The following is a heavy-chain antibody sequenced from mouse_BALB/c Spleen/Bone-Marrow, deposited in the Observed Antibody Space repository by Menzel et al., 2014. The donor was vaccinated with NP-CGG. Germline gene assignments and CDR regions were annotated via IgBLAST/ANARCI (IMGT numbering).Heavy chain of an antibody. D-gene: IGHD2-3*01. CDR3: ARDMGLLRFDY. V-gene: IGHV7-3*02. CDR1: GSTFADYY. J-gene: IGHJ2*01. CDR2: IRNKANGYTT. Sequence: EVKLMESGGGLVQPGGSLRLSCATSGSTFADYYMSWVRQPPGRALEWLTFIRNKANGYTTEYSASVKGRFTISRDNSQSILYLQMNTLRAEDSATYYCARDMGLLRFDYWGQGTTLTVSS.